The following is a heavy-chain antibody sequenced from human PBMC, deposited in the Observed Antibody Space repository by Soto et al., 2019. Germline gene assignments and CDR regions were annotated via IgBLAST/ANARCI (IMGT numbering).Heavy chain of an antibody. D-gene: IGHD6-13*01. CDR1: GGSISTSNW. CDR3: ARARATIAAAAIFDC. Sequence: QVQLQESGPGLVKPSGTLSLTCAVSGGSISTSNWWSWVRQPPGKGLEWIGEVYRTGSTNYNPSLERRLTISVDKSKNQFALKLTSVTAADTAVYYCARARATIAAAAIFDCWGQGNLVTVSS. V-gene: IGHV4-4*02. J-gene: IGHJ4*02. CDR2: VYRTGST.